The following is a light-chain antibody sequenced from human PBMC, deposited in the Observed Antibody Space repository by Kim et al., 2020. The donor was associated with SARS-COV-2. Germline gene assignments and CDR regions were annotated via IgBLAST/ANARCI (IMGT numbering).Light chain of an antibody. J-gene: IGLJ3*02. V-gene: IGLV1-44*01. CDR2: RID. Sequence: GQRVTISCSGSTSNIGGNPVSWYQQLPGTAPRLPIYRIDRRPAGVPDRFSGSESGTSAYLAISGLQSEDEADYYCAAWDDSLNGWVFGGGTQLTVL. CDR1: TSNIGGNP. CDR3: AAWDDSLNGWV.